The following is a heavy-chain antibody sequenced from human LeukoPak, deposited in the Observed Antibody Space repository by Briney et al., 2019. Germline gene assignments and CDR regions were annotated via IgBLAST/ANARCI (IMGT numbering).Heavy chain of an antibody. CDR1: GYTFTDYY. D-gene: IGHD2-15*01. J-gene: IGHJ4*02. CDR2: INANGGDT. Sequence: ASVKVSCKASGYTFTDYYMHWVRQAPGQGLEWMGRINANGGDTTYAQKFQGRATMTRDTSISTAYMELSRLRSDDTAVYYCARDSADIEVVVAADFFDYWGQGTLVTVSS. CDR3: ARDSADIEVVVAADFFDY. V-gene: IGHV1-2*06.